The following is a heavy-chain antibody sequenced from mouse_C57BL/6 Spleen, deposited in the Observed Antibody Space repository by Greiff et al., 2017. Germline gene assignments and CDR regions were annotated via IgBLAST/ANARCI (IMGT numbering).Heavy chain of an antibody. D-gene: IGHD1-1*01. Sequence: EVKLMESGGGLVQPGGSMKLSCAASGFTFSDAWMDWVRQSPEKGLEWVAEIRNKANNHATYYAESVKGRFTISRDDSKSSVYLQMNSLRAEDTGIYYCTRRDYYGSSYVAYWGQGTLVTVSA. CDR3: TRRDYYGSSYVAY. CDR1: GFTFSDAW. CDR2: IRNKANNHAT. J-gene: IGHJ3*01. V-gene: IGHV6-6*01.